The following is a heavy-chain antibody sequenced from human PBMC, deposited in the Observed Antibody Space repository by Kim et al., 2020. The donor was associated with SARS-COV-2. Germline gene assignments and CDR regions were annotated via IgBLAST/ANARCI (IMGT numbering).Heavy chain of an antibody. CDR3: ARGPTRYYYDSSGYYSY. Sequence: LKSRVTISVDTSKNQFSLKLSSVTAADTAVYYCARGPTRYYYDSSGYYSYWGQGTLVTVSS. V-gene: IGHV4-34*01. D-gene: IGHD3-22*01. J-gene: IGHJ4*02.